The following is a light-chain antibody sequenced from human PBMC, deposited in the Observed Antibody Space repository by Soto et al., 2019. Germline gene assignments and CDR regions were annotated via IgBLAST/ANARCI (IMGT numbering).Light chain of an antibody. V-gene: IGKV2D-29*01. J-gene: IGKJ5*01. Sequence: DIVMTQTPLSLSVTPGQPASISCKSSQGLLDSDGKTYLYWYLQKPGQPPQLLIFEVSKRFSGVPDRFSGSGSGTLFTLEISRVETEDVGVFHCMQSTQLPITFGQGTRLETK. CDR3: MQSTQLPIT. CDR2: EVS. CDR1: QGLLDSDGKTY.